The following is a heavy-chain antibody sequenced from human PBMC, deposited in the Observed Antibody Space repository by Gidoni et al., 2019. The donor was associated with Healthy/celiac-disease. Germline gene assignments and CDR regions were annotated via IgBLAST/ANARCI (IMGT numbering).Heavy chain of an antibody. CDR2: ISPSGGST. CDR1: GFSFSGYA. CDR3: AQGRGGCSSASCRCYMDV. D-gene: IGHD2-2*01. V-gene: IGHV3-23*01. Sequence: EVQLLESGGGLVQPGGSLRLSCVASGFSFSGYAMSWVRQAPGKGLEWVSVISPSGGSTYYADSVKGRFTISRDNSKNILYLQMNSLRAEDTAVYYCAQGRGGCSSASCRCYMDVWGKGTTVTVSS. J-gene: IGHJ6*04.